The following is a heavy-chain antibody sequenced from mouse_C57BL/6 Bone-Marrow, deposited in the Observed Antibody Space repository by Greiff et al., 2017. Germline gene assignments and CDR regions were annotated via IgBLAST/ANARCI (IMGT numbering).Heavy chain of an antibody. V-gene: IGHV1-74*01. J-gene: IGHJ1*03. CDR2: IHPSDSET. CDR3: AITPTTLGYFDV. CDR1: GYTFTSYW. D-gene: IGHD2-1*01. Sequence: QVQLQQPGAELVKPGASVKVSCKASGYTFTSYWMHWVKQRPGQGLEWIGRIHPSDSETNYNQKFKGKATLTVDKSSSTANMQLSSLTSEDSAVYYCAITPTTLGYFDVGGTGTTVTVSS.